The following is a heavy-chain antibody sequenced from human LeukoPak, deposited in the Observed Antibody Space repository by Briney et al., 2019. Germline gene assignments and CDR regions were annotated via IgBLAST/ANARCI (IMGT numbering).Heavy chain of an antibody. CDR2: IYYSGST. CDR1: GGSISSGGYY. D-gene: IGHD3-16*01. Sequence: SETLSLTCTVSGGSISSGGYYWSWIRQHPGKGLEWIGYIYYSGSTYYNPSLKSRVTISVDTSKNQFSLKLSSVTAADTAVYYCARVYGRYWYFDLWGRGTLVTVSS. J-gene: IGHJ2*01. CDR3: ARVYGRYWYFDL. V-gene: IGHV4-31*03.